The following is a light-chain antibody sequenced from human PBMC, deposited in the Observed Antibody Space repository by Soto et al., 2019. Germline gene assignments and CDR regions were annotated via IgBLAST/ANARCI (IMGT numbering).Light chain of an antibody. CDR1: SSDVGGYNY. CDR3: SSYAGSNIGV. V-gene: IGLV2-8*01. Sequence: QSVLTQPPSASGSPGQSVTISCTGTSSDVGGYNYVSWYQQHPGKAPKLMIYEVSKRPSGVPDRFSGSKSGNTASLTVSGLQAEDEADYYCSSYAGSNIGVFGGGTKVTVL. J-gene: IGLJ3*02. CDR2: EVS.